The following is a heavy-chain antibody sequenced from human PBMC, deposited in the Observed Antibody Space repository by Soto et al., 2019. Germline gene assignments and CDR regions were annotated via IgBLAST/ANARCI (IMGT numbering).Heavy chain of an antibody. V-gene: IGHV4-31*03. CDR3: ARAVGLRFLEWSYNWFDP. Sequence: SETLSLTCTVSGGSISSGGYYWSWIRQHPGKGLEWIGYIYYSGSTYYNPSLKSRVTVSVDTSKNQFSLQLSSVTAADTAVYYCARAVGLRFLEWSYNWFDPWGQGTLVTVSS. J-gene: IGHJ5*02. D-gene: IGHD3-3*01. CDR2: IYYSGST. CDR1: GGSISSGGYY.